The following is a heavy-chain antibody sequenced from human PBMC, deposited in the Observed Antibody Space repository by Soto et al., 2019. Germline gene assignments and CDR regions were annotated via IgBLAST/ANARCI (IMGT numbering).Heavy chain of an antibody. V-gene: IGHV3-21*06. CDR2: ISSTTNYI. Sequence: GSLRLSCAASGFSFTRYSMNWVRQAPGKGLEWVSSISSTTNYIYYGDSMKGRVTISRDNAKNSLYLEMNSLRAEDKAVYYCARESEDLTSNFDYWGQGTLVTVSS. J-gene: IGHJ4*02. CDR3: ARESEDLTSNFDY. CDR1: GFSFTRYS.